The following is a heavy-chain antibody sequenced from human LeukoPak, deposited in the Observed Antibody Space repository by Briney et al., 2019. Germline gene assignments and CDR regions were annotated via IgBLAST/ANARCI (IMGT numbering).Heavy chain of an antibody. Sequence: ASVKVSCKASGYTFTGYYMHWVRQAPGQGLEWMGWINPNSGGTNYAQMFQGRVTMTRDTSISTAYMELSRLRSDDTAVYYCARDPGGIVRTLTTVTTTVTAAFDYWGQGTLVTVSS. CDR2: INPNSGGT. D-gene: IGHD4-17*01. V-gene: IGHV1-2*02. J-gene: IGHJ4*02. CDR1: GYTFTGYY. CDR3: ARDPGGIVRTLTTVTTTVTAAFDY.